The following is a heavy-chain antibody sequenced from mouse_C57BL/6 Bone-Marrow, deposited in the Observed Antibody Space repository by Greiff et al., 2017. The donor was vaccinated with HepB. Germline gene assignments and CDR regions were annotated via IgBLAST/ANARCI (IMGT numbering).Heavy chain of an antibody. CDR3: ARLGDYEDYFDY. Sequence: QVQLQQPGAELVKPGASVKLSCKASGYTFTSYWMHWVKQRPGRGLEWIGMIDPNSGGTKYNEKFKSKATLTVDKPSSTAYMQLSSLTSEDSAVYYCARLGDYEDYFDYWGQGTTLTVSS. V-gene: IGHV1-72*01. J-gene: IGHJ2*01. D-gene: IGHD2-4*01. CDR1: GYTFTSYW. CDR2: IDPNSGGT.